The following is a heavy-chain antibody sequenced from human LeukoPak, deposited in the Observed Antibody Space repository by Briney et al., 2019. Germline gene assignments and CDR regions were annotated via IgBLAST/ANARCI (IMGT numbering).Heavy chain of an antibody. CDR3: ARDNGYYSHYFDY. CDR2: ISSSSSSYI. CDR1: GFTFSSYS. D-gene: IGHD3-22*01. Sequence: GGSLRLSCAASGFTFSSYSMNWVRQAPGKGLEWVSSISSSSSSYIYYADSVKGRFTISRDNAKNSLYLQMNSLRAEDTAVYYCARDNGYYSHYFDYWGQGTLVTVSS. J-gene: IGHJ4*02. V-gene: IGHV3-21*01.